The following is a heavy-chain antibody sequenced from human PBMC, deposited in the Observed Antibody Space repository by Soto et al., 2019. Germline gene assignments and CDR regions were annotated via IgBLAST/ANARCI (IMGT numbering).Heavy chain of an antibody. CDR2: ISGSGGST. J-gene: IGHJ3*02. CDR3: AKIVVAYGGAFDI. D-gene: IGHD2-15*01. CDR1: GFTFSSYA. Sequence: GGSLRLSCAASGFTFSSYAMSWVRQAPGKGLEWVSAISGSGGSTYYADSVKGQFTISRDNSKNTLYLQMNSLRAEDTAVYYCAKIVVAYGGAFDIWGQGTMVTVSS. V-gene: IGHV3-23*01.